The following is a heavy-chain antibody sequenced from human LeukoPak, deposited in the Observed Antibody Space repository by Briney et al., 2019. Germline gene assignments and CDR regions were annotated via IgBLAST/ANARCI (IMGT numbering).Heavy chain of an antibody. CDR1: GGSFSGYY. D-gene: IGHD7-27*01. CDR2: INHSGST. V-gene: IGHV4-34*01. CDR3: ARAASNWGNFDY. J-gene: IGHJ4*02. Sequence: SETLSLTCAVYGGSFSGYYWSWIRQPPGKGLEWIGEINHSGSTNYNPSLKSRVTISVDTSKNQFSLKLSSVTAADTAVYYCARAASNWGNFDYWGQGTLVTVSS.